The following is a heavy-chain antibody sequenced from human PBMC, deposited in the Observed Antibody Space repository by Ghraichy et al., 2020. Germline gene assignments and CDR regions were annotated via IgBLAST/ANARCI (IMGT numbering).Heavy chain of an antibody. CDR1: GLPFINDW. J-gene: IGHJ3*01. CDR3: VSLRSTSAMTRSFHV. D-gene: IGHD2-2*01. Sequence: LSLTCAASGLPFINDWMSWVRQAPGKGLEWVGRMKSRAEGETTDYAAPVKDRFIVSRDDSKNTLYLQMNNLRAEDTALYYCVSLRSTSAMTRSFHVWGQGTMVTVSS. CDR2: MKSRAEGETT. V-gene: IGHV3-15*01.